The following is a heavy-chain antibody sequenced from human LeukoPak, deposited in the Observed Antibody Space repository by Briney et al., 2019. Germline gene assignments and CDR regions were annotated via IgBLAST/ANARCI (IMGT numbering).Heavy chain of an antibody. CDR3: ARGESSGWYYFNY. CDR1: GVSISSYS. D-gene: IGHD6-13*01. CDR2: IYST. J-gene: IGHJ4*02. Sequence: PSETLSLTCTVSGVSISSYSWRWIRQPAGKGLEWIGRIYSTNYNPSLKSRVTISVDTPKNQFSLKLSSVTAADTAVYYCARGESSGWYYFNYWGQGTLVTVSS. V-gene: IGHV4-4*07.